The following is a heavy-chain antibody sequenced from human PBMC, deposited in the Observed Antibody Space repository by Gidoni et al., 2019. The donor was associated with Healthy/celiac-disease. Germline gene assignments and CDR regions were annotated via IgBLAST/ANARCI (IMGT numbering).Heavy chain of an antibody. CDR3: ARGGGFTMFRGVIYRSAFDI. V-gene: IGHV4-4*02. Sequence: QVQLQESGPGLVKPSGTLSPTCAVSGGSISSSNWWSWVRQPPGKGLGWIGEIYQCGSTNYNPVHKRRVTISVANANNRFSLKLSSVTAADTAVYYCARGGGFTMFRGVIYRSAFDIWGQGTMVTVSS. J-gene: IGHJ3*02. D-gene: IGHD3-10*01. CDR2: IYQCGST. CDR1: GGSISSSNW.